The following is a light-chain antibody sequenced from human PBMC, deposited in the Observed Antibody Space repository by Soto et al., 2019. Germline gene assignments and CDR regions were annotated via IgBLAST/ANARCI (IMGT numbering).Light chain of an antibody. Sequence: DIQLTQSPSFLCASVGDRVTITCRASQGISSYLAWYQQKPGKAPKLLIYAASTLQSGVPSRFSGSGSGTEFTLTISSLQPEDFATYYCQQFETFGQGTKLEIK. CDR3: QQFET. CDR2: AAS. V-gene: IGKV1-9*01. J-gene: IGKJ2*01. CDR1: QGISSY.